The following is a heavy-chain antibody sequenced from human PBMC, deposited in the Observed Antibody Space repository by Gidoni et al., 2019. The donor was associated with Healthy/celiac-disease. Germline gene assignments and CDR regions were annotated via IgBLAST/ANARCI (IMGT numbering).Heavy chain of an antibody. V-gene: IGHV4-34*01. J-gene: IGHJ5*02. CDR2: INHSGST. D-gene: IGHD2-15*01. CDR1: GGSFSGYY. Sequence: QVQLQQWGAGLLKPSETLSLTCAVYGGSFSGYYWRWIRQPPGKGLAWIGEINHSGSTNYNPSLKSRVTISVDTSKNQFSLKLSSVTAADTAVYYCARGLGGFDIVVVVAATRGWFDPWGQGTLVTVSS. CDR3: ARGLGGFDIVVVVAATRGWFDP.